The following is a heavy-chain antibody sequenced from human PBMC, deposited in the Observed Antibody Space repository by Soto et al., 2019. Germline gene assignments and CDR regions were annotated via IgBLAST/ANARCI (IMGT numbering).Heavy chain of an antibody. V-gene: IGHV1-18*01. CDR3: ARGRDGDY. D-gene: IGHD6-6*01. CDR1: GYTFTSYG. Sequence: QVHLVQSGAEVKKPGASVKVSCKASGYTFTSYGITWVRQAPGQGLEWMGWISAHNRNTDYAQELQGRVIVTRDTSTSTAYMELRSLRSDDTAVYYCARGRDGDYWGQGALVTVSS. J-gene: IGHJ4*02. CDR2: ISAHNRNT.